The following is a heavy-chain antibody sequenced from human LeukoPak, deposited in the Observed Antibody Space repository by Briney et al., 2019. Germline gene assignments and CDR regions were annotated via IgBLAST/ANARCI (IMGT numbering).Heavy chain of an antibody. D-gene: IGHD1-26*01. CDR3: AKATGWELRAVDY. J-gene: IGHJ4*02. Sequence: GGSLRLSCAASGFTFSSYGMHWVRQAPGKGLEWVAVISYDGSNKYYADSVKGRFTISRDNSKNTLYLQMNSLRAEDTAVYYCAKATGWELRAVDYWGQGTLVTVSS. CDR1: GFTFSSYG. CDR2: ISYDGSNK. V-gene: IGHV3-30*18.